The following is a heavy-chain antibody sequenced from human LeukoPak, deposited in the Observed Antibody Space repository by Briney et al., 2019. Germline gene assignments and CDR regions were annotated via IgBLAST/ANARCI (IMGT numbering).Heavy chain of an antibody. D-gene: IGHD5-12*01. CDR1: GFTFSSYA. CDR3: ATSLTSGYVGAFDI. CDR2: ISSNGGST. V-gene: IGHV3-64*01. J-gene: IGHJ3*02. Sequence: GGSLRLSFAASGFTFSSYAMPWVRQAQGKGLEYVSAISSNGGSTYYANSVKGRFTISRDNSKNTLYLQMGSLRAENMAVYYCATSLTSGYVGAFDIWGQGTMVTVSS.